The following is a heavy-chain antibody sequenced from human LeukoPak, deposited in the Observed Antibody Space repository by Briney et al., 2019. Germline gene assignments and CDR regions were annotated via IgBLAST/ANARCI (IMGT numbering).Heavy chain of an antibody. CDR1: VYSFTNYW. Sequence: GESLKISCKGSVYSFTNYWIGWVRQMPGKGLEWMGIIYPGDSDTRYSPSFQGQITISADKSISTAYLQWSSLKASDTAIYYCARQGYSYGYDYWGQGTLVTVSS. CDR2: IYPGDSDT. D-gene: IGHD5-18*01. V-gene: IGHV5-51*01. CDR3: ARQGYSYGYDY. J-gene: IGHJ4*02.